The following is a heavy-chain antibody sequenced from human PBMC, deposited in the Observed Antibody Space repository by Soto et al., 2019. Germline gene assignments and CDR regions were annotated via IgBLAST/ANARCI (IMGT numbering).Heavy chain of an antibody. CDR3: TGSDKLAYCGGDCPTPFDY. Sequence: ASVKVSCKASGGTFSSYAISWVRQAPGQGLEWMGGIIPIFGTANYAQKFQGRVTITADESTSTAYMELSSLRSEDTAVYYCTGSDKLAYCGGDCPTPFDYWGQGTLVTVSS. V-gene: IGHV1-69*13. D-gene: IGHD2-21*02. J-gene: IGHJ4*02. CDR1: GGTFSSYA. CDR2: IIPIFGTA.